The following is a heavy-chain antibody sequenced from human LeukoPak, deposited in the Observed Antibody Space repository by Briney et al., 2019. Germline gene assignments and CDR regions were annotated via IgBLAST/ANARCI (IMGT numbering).Heavy chain of an antibody. D-gene: IGHD3-22*01. J-gene: IGHJ4*02. V-gene: IGHV3-9*01. CDR3: VRDDDRPDNGLDY. CDR1: GFTFDDYA. CDR2: ISWNSGSI. Sequence: PGGSLRLSCAASGFTFDDYAMHWVRQAPGKGLEWVSGISWNSGSIGYADAVKGRITISRDNSKNTLYLQMNSLRAEDTAVYYCVRDDDRPDNGLDYWGQGTLVTVSS.